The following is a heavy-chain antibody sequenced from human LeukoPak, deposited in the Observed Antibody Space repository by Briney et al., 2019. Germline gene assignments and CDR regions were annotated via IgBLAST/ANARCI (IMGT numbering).Heavy chain of an antibody. D-gene: IGHD6-19*01. J-gene: IGHJ4*02. Sequence: SQTLSLTCTVSGGSINNDGYYWSWIRQHPGKGLEWIGYIYYSGSSYYNPSLRSRVTISVDTSKNHFSLKLSSVTAADTAVYYCARWDDSAWGFGNWGPGTLVTVSS. V-gene: IGHV4-31*03. CDR2: IYYSGSS. CDR3: ARWDDSAWGFGN. CDR1: GGSINNDGYY.